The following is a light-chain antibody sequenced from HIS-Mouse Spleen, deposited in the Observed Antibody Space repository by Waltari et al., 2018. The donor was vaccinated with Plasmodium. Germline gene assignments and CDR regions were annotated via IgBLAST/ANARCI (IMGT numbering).Light chain of an antibody. CDR1: QSISSY. J-gene: IGKJ4*01. CDR3: QQSYSTPPT. Sequence: DIQMTQCPSSLSASVGDRVTITCRASQSISSYLNWYQQKPGKAPKLLIYAASSLQSGVPSRFSGSGSGTDFTLTISSLQPEDFATYYCQQSYSTPPTFGGGTKVEIK. V-gene: IGKV1-39*01. CDR2: AAS.